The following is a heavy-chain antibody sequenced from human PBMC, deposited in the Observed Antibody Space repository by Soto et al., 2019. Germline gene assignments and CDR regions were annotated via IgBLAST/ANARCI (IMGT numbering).Heavy chain of an antibody. CDR1: GGAISGYY. V-gene: IGHV4-4*07. CDR3: ARGQRFSDWFDP. J-gene: IGHJ5*02. Sequence: SETLTLTCAVTGGAISGYYWTWMRQSAGGGLEWIGRIYSSGSTNYNPSAKRGVTISPAKTMNNSSLRLSSVTAADTAVYYCARGQRFSDWFDPWGQGTLVTVS. D-gene: IGHD3-3*01. CDR2: IYSSGST.